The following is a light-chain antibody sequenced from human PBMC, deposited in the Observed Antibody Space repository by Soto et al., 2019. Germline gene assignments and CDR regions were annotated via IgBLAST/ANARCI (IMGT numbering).Light chain of an antibody. CDR3: QQFGDLTFI. J-gene: IGKJ5*01. CDR1: QDINNY. V-gene: IGKV1-33*01. CDR2: DAS. Sequence: DIKLTQSPSSPSASVGDRVTITCQASQDINNYLNWYQQKPGKAPKLLIYDASDLEIGVPSRFRGSGSGTDFTLTISSLQPEDIATYYCQQFGDLTFIFGQGTRLEI.